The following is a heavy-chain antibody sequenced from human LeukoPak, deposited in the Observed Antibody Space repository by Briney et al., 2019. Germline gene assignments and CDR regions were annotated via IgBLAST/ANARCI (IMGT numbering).Heavy chain of an antibody. D-gene: IGHD6-13*01. CDR3: ARHRLISSSLPWFDP. CDR1: GYSFTPYW. CDR2: IYPGDSDT. Sequence: GESLKISCKGSGYSFTPYWIGWVRQMPGKGLEWMGIIYPGDSDTRYSPSFQGQVTISADKSISTAYLQWSSLKASDTAMYYCARHRLISSSLPWFDPWGQGTLVTVSS. J-gene: IGHJ5*02. V-gene: IGHV5-51*01.